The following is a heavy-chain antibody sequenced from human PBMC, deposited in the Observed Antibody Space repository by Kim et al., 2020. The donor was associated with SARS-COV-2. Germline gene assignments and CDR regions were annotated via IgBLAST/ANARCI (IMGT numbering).Heavy chain of an antibody. J-gene: IGHJ4*02. V-gene: IGHV6-1*01. Sequence: SQTLSLTCAISGDSVSSNSAAWNWIRQSPSRGLEWLGRTYYRSKWYNDYAVSVKSRITINPDTSKNQFSLQLNSVTPEDTAVYYCARDLGVRYSSSWYPHYFDYWGQGTLVTVSS. CDR1: GDSVSSNSAA. CDR2: TYYRSKWYN. D-gene: IGHD6-13*01. CDR3: ARDLGVRYSSSWYPHYFDY.